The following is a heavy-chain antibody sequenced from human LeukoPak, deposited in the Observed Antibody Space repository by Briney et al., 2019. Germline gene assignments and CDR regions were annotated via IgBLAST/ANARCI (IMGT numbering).Heavy chain of an antibody. V-gene: IGHV4-39*01. J-gene: IGHJ2*01. Sequence: PSETLSLTCTVSGGSISSSSYCWGWIRQPPGKGLEWIGSIYYSGSTHYNPSLKSRVTISVDTSKNQFSLKLSSVTAADTAVYYCARHREYDFWSGYSGPYWYFDLWGRGTLVTVSS. CDR3: ARHREYDFWSGYSGPYWYFDL. D-gene: IGHD3/OR15-3a*01. CDR1: GGSISSSSYC. CDR2: IYYSGST.